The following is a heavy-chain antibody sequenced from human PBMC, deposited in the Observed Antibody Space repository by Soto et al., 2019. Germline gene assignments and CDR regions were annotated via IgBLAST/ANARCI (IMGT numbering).Heavy chain of an antibody. D-gene: IGHD4-17*01. V-gene: IGHV3-33*01. CDR1: GFTFSSYG. CDR3: ARDPSRFYGDYGGIDY. CDR2: IWYDGSNK. J-gene: IGHJ4*02. Sequence: QVQLVESGGGVVQPGRSLRLSCAASGFTFSSYGMHWVRQAPGKGLEWVAVIWYDGSNKYYADSVKGRFTISRDNSKNTLYLQMNSLRAEDTAVYYCARDPSRFYGDYGGIDYWGQGTLVTVSS.